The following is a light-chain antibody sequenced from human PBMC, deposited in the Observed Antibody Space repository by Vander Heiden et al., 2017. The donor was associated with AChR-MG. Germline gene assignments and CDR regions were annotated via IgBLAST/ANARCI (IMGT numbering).Light chain of an antibody. CDR2: AAS. V-gene: IGKV1-27*01. Sequence: DIQMTQSPSSLSASVGDRVTITCRASQGISNDLAWYQQKAGKAPKLLIYAASTLRSGVPSRFSGSGCGTDFTLTISSLQSEDVANYYCQKNKPGITFGGGTKVEIK. CDR1: QGISND. CDR3: QKNKPGIT. J-gene: IGKJ4*01.